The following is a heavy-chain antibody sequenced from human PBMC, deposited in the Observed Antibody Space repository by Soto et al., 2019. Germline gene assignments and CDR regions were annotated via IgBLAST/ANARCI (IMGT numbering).Heavy chain of an antibody. CDR2: IYHSGST. V-gene: IGHV4-38-2*01. CDR3: ARQQGTIPRSAVVPGGPMYY. D-gene: IGHD2-2*01. Sequence: SETLSLTCGVSAYSVSSGYYWGWIRQPPGKGLEWIGSIYHSGSTYYNPSLKSRVTISVDTSKNQFSLKVTSVTAADTALYYCARQQGTIPRSAVVPGGPMYYWGQGTLVTVSS. CDR1: AYSVSSGYY. J-gene: IGHJ4*02.